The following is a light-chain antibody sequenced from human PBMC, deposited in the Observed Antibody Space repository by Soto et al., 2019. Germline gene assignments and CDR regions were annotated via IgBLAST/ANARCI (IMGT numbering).Light chain of an antibody. V-gene: IGKV3-20*01. Sequence: ETVLTQSPDTLSLSPGERVTLSCRASQSLPPNSLAWYQQKPGQAPRLLFYGASSRATGIPDRFVGSGSGTDFTLTVTRLEAEDSAVYFCHQSDDSPWTFGQGTKVDIK. CDR2: GAS. CDR3: HQSDDSPWT. J-gene: IGKJ1*01. CDR1: QSLPPNS.